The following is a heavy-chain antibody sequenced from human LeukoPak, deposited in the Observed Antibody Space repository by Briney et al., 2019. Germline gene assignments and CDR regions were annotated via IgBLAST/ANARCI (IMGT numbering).Heavy chain of an antibody. J-gene: IGHJ4*02. D-gene: IGHD4-17*01. CDR2: ISSSSSYI. CDR1: GFTFSSYS. CDR3: ARDPLDYGDYDY. Sequence: GGSLRLSCAASGFTFSSYSMNWVRQAPGKGLEWVLSISSSSSYIYYADSVKGRFTISRDSAKNSLYLQMNSLRAEDTAVYYCARDPLDYGDYDYWGQGTLVTVSS. V-gene: IGHV3-21*01.